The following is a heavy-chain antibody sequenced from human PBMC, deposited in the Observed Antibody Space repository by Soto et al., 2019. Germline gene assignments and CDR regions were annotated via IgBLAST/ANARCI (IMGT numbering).Heavy chain of an antibody. J-gene: IGHJ4*02. V-gene: IGHV4-34*01. D-gene: IGHD3-10*01. CDR1: GGSFSGYY. CDR2: INHSGST. Sequence: SETLSLTCAVSGGSFSGYYWTWIRQPPGKGLEWIGEINHSGSTNYNPSLKSRVTISVDTSKNQFSLKLSSVTAADTAVYYCARSEYVLLWFGELLQTPTFDYWGQGTLVTV. CDR3: ARSEYVLLWFGELLQTPTFDY.